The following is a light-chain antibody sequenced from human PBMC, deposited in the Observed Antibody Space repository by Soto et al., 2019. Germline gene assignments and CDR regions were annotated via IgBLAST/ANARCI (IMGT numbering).Light chain of an antibody. J-gene: IGLJ2*01. CDR1: SSDVGGYNY. V-gene: IGLV2-14*01. CDR2: EVS. Sequence: QSALTQPASVSGSSGQSITISCTGTSSDVGGYNYVSWYQQHPGKGPKLMIYEVSNRPSGVSNRFSGSKSGNTASLTISGLQAEDEADYYCSSYTTSSTPVVFGGGTKLTVL. CDR3: SSYTTSSTPVV.